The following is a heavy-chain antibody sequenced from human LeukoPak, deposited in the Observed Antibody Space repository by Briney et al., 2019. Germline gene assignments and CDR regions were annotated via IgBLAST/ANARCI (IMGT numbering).Heavy chain of an antibody. Sequence: PGGSLRLSCAASGFTLSSYSMNWVRQAPGKGLEWVSYISSSSSTIYYADSVKGRFTISRDNAKNSLYLQMNSLRAEDTAVYYCARDTRYSSRRPIWGKGTMVTVS. CDR3: ARDTRYSSRRPI. D-gene: IGHD6-13*01. V-gene: IGHV3-48*01. J-gene: IGHJ3*02. CDR2: ISSSSSTI. CDR1: GFTLSSYS.